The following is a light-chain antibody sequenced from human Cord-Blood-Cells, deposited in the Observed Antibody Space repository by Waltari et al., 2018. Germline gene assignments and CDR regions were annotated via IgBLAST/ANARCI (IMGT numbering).Light chain of an antibody. CDR3: CSYAGSSTLV. J-gene: IGLJ2*01. CDR1: SSEHGIYIL. Sequence: QSARTQPASVSGSLAHTIPTPCPGTSSEHGIYILISSYPEHPGKAPKLMIYEVSKRPSGVSNRFSGSKSGNTSSLTIAGLQAEDEADYYCCSYAGSSTLVFGGGTKLTVL. CDR2: EVS. V-gene: IGLV2-23*02.